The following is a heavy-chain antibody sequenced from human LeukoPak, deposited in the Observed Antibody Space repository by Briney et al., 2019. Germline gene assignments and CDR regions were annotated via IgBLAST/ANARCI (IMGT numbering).Heavy chain of an antibody. CDR2: IIPIFGTA. V-gene: IGHV1-69*06. D-gene: IGHD3-9*01. J-gene: IGHJ4*02. Sequence: SSVKVSCKASGGTSSSYAISWVRQAPGQGLEWMGGIIPIFGTANYAQKFQGRVTITADKSTSTAYMELSSLRSEDTAVYYCGRALRYFDWSKPFDYWGQGTLVTVSS. CDR3: GRALRYFDWSKPFDY. CDR1: GGTSSSYA.